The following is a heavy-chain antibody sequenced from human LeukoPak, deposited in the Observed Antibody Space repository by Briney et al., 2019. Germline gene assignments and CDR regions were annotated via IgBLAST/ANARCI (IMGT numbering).Heavy chain of an antibody. CDR3: VGSSGWWGFDY. V-gene: IGHV3-74*01. Sequence: GGFLRLSCAASGFTFSYYWMHWVRQAPGQGLVWVSRINTDVSSTSYADSVKGRFTISRDNAQNTLYLQMNGLRAEDTAVYYCVGSSGWWGFDYWGQGTLVTVSS. CDR2: INTDVSST. CDR1: GFTFSYYW. D-gene: IGHD6-19*01. J-gene: IGHJ4*02.